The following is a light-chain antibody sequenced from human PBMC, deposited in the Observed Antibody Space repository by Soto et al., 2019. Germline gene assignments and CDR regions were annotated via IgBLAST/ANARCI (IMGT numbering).Light chain of an antibody. V-gene: IGLV1-40*01. CDR1: NSNIGAGYD. CDR3: QSYDSSYV. J-gene: IGLJ1*01. CDR2: HNN. Sequence: QSVLTQPPSVSGAPGQRVTISCTGSNSNIGAGYDVHWYQQLPGTAPKLLIYHNNNRPSGVPDRFSGSQSGTSASLAITGLQAEDEADYYCQSYDSSYVFGTGTKVT.